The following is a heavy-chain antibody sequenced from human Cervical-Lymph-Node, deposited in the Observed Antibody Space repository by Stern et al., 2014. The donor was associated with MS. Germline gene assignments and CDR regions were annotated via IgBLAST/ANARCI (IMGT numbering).Heavy chain of an antibody. V-gene: IGHV4-4*02. CDR3: ATLHGAFYYLQY. J-gene: IGHJ1*01. Sequence: VQLVESGPGLVKPSGTLSLTCGVSGDSIISSSWWTWVRQPPGKGLEWIGEVFHSGTTHYNPSLESRVTISADISKNQFSLTLRSVTAADTATYYCATLHGAFYYLQYWGQGTLVTVSS. D-gene: IGHD2-21*02. CDR1: GDSIISSSW. CDR2: VFHSGTT.